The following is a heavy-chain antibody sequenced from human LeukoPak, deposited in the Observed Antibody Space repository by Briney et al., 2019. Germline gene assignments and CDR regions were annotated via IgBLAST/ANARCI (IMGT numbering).Heavy chain of an antibody. CDR2: IYYSGST. D-gene: IGHD3-22*01. CDR1: GGSISSSSYY. V-gene: IGHV4-39*01. J-gene: IGHJ4*02. CDR3: ARRYVHYYDSSGYHGRTYYFDY. Sequence: SETLSLTCTVSGGSISSSSYYWGWIRQPPGKGLEGIGSIYYSGSTYYNPSLKSRVTISVDTSKNQFSLKLSSVTAADTAVYYCARRYVHYYDSSGYHGRTYYFDYWGQGTLVTVSS.